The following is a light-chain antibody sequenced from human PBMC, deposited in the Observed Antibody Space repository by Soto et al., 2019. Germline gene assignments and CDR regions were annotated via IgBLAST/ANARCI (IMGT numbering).Light chain of an antibody. CDR2: AAS. CDR1: QSISSY. Sequence: DIQMTQSPSSLSASVGDRVTITCRASQSISSYLNWYQQKPGKAPKLLIYAASNLQSGVPSRFSGSGSGTDFTLTISSLQPEDFATYYCQQSYITPWTFGQGTRVEIK. J-gene: IGKJ1*01. CDR3: QQSYITPWT. V-gene: IGKV1-39*01.